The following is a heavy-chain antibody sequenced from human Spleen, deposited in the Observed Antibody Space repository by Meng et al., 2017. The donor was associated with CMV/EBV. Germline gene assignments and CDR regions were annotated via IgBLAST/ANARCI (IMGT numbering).Heavy chain of an antibody. J-gene: IGHJ2*01. CDR2: IYYSGST. Sequence: SGGSISSISSYWGWIRQPPGKGLEWIGRIYYSGSTYYNPSLKSRVTISVDTSKNQFSLKLSSVTAADTAVYYCARARSYSSSYWYFDLWGRGTLVTVSS. D-gene: IGHD6-6*01. CDR1: GGSISSISSY. CDR3: ARARSYSSSYWYFDL. V-gene: IGHV4-39*07.